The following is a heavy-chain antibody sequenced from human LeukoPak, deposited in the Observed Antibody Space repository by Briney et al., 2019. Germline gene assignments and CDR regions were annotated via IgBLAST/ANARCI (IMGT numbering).Heavy chain of an antibody. CDR3: APDPYYDFWSGYYDLGGDFDY. CDR1: GFTFSSYA. V-gene: IGHV3-30-3*01. CDR2: ISYDGSNK. Sequence: GGSLRLSCAASGFTFSSYAMHWVRQAPGKGLEWVAVISYDGSNKYYADSVKGRFTISRDNSKNTLYLQMNSLRAEDTAVYYCAPDPYYDFWSGYYDLGGDFDYWGQGTLVTVSS. J-gene: IGHJ4*02. D-gene: IGHD3-3*01.